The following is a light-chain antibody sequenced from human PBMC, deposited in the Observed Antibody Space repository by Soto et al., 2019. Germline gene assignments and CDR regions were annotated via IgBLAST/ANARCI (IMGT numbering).Light chain of an antibody. Sequence: DIQMTQSPSSLSACVGDRVTITFRASQSISSYLNWYQQKPGKAPKLLIYAASSLQSGVPSRFSGSGSGTDFTLTISSLQPEDFATYYCQQSYSLLTFGGGTKVDIK. V-gene: IGKV1-39*01. CDR3: QQSYSLLT. J-gene: IGKJ4*01. CDR2: AAS. CDR1: QSISSY.